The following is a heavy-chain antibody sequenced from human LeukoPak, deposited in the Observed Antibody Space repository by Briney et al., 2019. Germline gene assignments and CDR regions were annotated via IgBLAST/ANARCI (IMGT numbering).Heavy chain of an antibody. Sequence: ASVKVSCKASGYTFSSYYIHWVRQAPGQGLQWMGVINPSGSNSRYAEEFQGRVTMTRDTSTNTVNMELSSLRSNDTAVYYCTSPTGPYEVTGPHNWGQGTQVTVSS. D-gene: IGHD2-8*02. CDR3: TSPTGPYEVTGPHN. J-gene: IGHJ4*02. CDR1: GYTFSSYY. V-gene: IGHV1-46*01. CDR2: INPSGSNS.